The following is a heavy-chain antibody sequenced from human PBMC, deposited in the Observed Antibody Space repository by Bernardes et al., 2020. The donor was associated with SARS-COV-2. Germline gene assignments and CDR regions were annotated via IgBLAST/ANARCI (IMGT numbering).Heavy chain of an antibody. V-gene: IGHV3-21*01. D-gene: IGHD4-4*01. CDR2: ISSSSSYI. Sequence: GGSLRLSCAASGFTFSSYSMNWVRQAPGKGLEWVSSISSSSSYIYYADSVKGRFTISRDNAKNSLYLQMNSLRAEDTAVYYCARDSYITVTTHVVYYYYGMDVWGQGTTVTVSS. CDR3: ARDSYITVTTHVVYYYYGMDV. J-gene: IGHJ6*02. CDR1: GFTFSSYS.